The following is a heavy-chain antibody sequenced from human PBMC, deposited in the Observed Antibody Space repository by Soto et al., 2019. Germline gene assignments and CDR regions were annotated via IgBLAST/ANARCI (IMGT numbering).Heavy chain of an antibody. CDR1: GFAFSSYA. V-gene: IGHV3-64D*06. CDR3: VNTMIARAGLDL. J-gene: IGHJ1*01. Sequence: SLRLACSSSGFAFSSYAMHWVRQTTGKGLEDVAAISPQGGSTYYADSVKGRFTLARDDSNTTVYLQMSSLSTDDTALYYCVNTMIARAGLDLWGQGTLVTVSS. CDR2: ISPQGGST. D-gene: IGHD2-21*01.